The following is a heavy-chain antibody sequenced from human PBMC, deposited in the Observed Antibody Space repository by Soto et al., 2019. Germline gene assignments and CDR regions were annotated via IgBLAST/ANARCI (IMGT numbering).Heavy chain of an antibody. CDR1: GFTVSSNY. J-gene: IGHJ6*02. CDR2: IYSGGST. CDR3: ASRPGIAVAGDPTWFLDGMDV. Sequence: EVQLVESGGGLVQPGGSLRLSCAASGFTVSSNYMSWVGQAPGQGLEWVAGIYSGGSTYYADSVKGRFTISRHKSKNTLYLQMNSLRAEDTAAYYCASRPGIAVAGDPTWFLDGMDVWGQGTTVTVSS. D-gene: IGHD6-19*01. V-gene: IGHV3-53*04.